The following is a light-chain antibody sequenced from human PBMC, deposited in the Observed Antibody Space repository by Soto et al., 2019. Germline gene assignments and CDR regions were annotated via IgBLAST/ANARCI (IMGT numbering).Light chain of an antibody. V-gene: IGKV1-5*01. CDR2: DAS. CDR3: QQSDGLLRT. J-gene: IGKJ1*01. Sequence: SHSGAAVSVSAEDRVTITGRASQSISSWLAWYQQKPGKAPKLLIYDASSLESGVPSRFSGSGSGTEFTLTISSLQPEDFATYYCQQSDGLLRTFGQGTKLAI. CDR1: QSISSW.